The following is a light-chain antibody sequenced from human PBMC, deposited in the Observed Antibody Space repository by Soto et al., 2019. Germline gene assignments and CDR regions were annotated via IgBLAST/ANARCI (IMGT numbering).Light chain of an antibody. CDR3: QQYGNSPTWT. V-gene: IGKV3-20*01. Sequence: EIVLTQSPDTLSLSPREEATLSCRTSESISNNYLAWYQQKAGQAPRLLIYGAYGRATGIPDRFSGSGSGTDFTLTISRLEPEDFAVYYCQQYGNSPTWTFGQGTNVEVK. CDR1: ESISNNY. CDR2: GAY. J-gene: IGKJ1*01.